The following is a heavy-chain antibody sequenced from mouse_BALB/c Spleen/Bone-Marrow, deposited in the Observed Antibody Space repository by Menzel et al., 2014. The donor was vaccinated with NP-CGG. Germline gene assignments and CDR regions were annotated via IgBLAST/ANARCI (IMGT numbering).Heavy chain of an antibody. CDR1: GYTFTSYT. D-gene: IGHD2-3*01. V-gene: IGHV1-4*01. CDR2: INPSSNYT. CDR3: ARSMIIYFAMDY. Sequence: VMLVESGAELARPGASLKMSCRTSGYTFTSYTVHWIKQRPGQGLEWIGYINPSSNYTNYNQKFKDKATLTADKSSNTAYMQLSSLTSEDSAVYYCARSMIIYFAMDYWGQGTSVTVSP. J-gene: IGHJ4*01.